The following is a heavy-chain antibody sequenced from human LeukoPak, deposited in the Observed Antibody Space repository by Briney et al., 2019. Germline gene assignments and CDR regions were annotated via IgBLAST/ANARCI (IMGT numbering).Heavy chain of an antibody. CDR3: ARDSGRYFDWLIPQPAGGYYYGMDL. Sequence: GASVTVSCKASGYTFTSYGISWVRQAPRQGLEWMGWISAYHGNTNYAQKLQGRVTMTTDTSTSTASMELRSQRSSDKDVYYCARDSGRYFDWLIPQPAGGYYYGMDLWGKGTTVTVPS. CDR1: GYTFTSYG. D-gene: IGHD3-9*01. J-gene: IGHJ6*04. CDR2: ISAYHGNT. V-gene: IGHV1-18*04.